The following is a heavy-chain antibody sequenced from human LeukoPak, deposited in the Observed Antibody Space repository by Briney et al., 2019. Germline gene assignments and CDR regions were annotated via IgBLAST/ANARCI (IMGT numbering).Heavy chain of an antibody. CDR1: GGSISSYY. Sequence: SETLSLTCTVSGGSISSYYWSWIRQPPGKGLEWIGYIYYSGSTNYNPSLKSRVTISVDTSKNQFSLKLSSVTAADTAVYYCAKEILDTGSYYFDHWGQGTLVTVSS. V-gene: IGHV4-59*01. J-gene: IGHJ4*02. CDR2: IYYSGST. CDR3: AKEILDTGSYYFDH. D-gene: IGHD1-26*01.